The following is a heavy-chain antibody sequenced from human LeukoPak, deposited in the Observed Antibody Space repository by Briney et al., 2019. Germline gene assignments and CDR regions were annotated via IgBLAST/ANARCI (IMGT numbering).Heavy chain of an antibody. Sequence: PGGSLRLSCADVGFTFSNYWMTWVRQAPGKGLEWVASIKQDGGETYYVDSVKGRFTFSRDNAKNSVYLQMSSLRAEDTAVYYCTRDKSAGAATGSSFYYWGQGALVTVSS. V-gene: IGHV3-7*03. J-gene: IGHJ4*02. D-gene: IGHD3-10*01. CDR3: TRDKSAGAATGSSFYY. CDR2: IKQDGGET. CDR1: GFTFSNYW.